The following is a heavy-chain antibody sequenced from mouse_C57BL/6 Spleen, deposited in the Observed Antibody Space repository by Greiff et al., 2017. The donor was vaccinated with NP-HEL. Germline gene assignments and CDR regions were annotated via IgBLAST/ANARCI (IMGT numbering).Heavy chain of an antibody. CDR3: ARYDYDGYLWYFDV. CDR2: IYPGNGDT. CDR1: GYTFTSYN. J-gene: IGHJ1*03. V-gene: IGHV1-12*01. D-gene: IGHD2-3*01. Sequence: LQESGAELVRPGASVKMSCKASGYTFTSYNMHWVKQTPRQGLEWIGAIYPGNGDTSYNQKFKGKATLTVDKSSSTAYMQLSSLTSEDSAVYFCARYDYDGYLWYFDVWGTGTTVTVSS.